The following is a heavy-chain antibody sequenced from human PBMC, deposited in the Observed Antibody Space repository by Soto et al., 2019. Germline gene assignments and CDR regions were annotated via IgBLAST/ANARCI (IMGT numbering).Heavy chain of an antibody. D-gene: IGHD2-15*01. Sequence: QVQLQESGPGLVKPSQTLSLTCTVSGGSISSGDYYWSWIRQPPGKGLEWVGYIYYSGSTYYNPAPKSRVTISVDTSKNQFSLKLSSVTAADTAVYYCARDSSYCSGGSCPFDCWGQGTLVTVSS. V-gene: IGHV4-30-4*01. CDR3: ARDSSYCSGGSCPFDC. J-gene: IGHJ4*02. CDR1: GGSISSGDYY. CDR2: IYYSGST.